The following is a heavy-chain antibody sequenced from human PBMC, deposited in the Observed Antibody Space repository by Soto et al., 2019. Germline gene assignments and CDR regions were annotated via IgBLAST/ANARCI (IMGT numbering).Heavy chain of an antibody. V-gene: IGHV1-69*06. Sequence: SVKVSCKASGGTFCSEAITWVRQAPGQGHEWVGRIIPIFGTTNYAQNLQGRVTISADKSTLTSYMELHSLTSDDTALYYCARDRTDSGYYTNWLDPWGQGTQVTVSS. D-gene: IGHD3-22*01. CDR3: ARDRTDSGYYTNWLDP. CDR2: IIPIFGTT. CDR1: GGTFCSEA. J-gene: IGHJ5*02.